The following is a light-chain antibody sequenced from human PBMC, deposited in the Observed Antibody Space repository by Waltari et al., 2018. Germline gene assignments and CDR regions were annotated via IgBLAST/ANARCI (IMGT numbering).Light chain of an antibody. J-gene: IGKJ2*01. CDR1: QNVRLA. V-gene: IGKV1-5*03. CDR2: KAS. CDR3: QQYDGYST. Sequence: DIQMTQSPSTLSASVGDRVTITCRASQNVRLALAWHQQKPGKAPNLLIYKASTLQSGVPSRFSGSGSETEFTLTIDGLQPDDFATYYCQQYDGYSTFGQGTKLGIK.